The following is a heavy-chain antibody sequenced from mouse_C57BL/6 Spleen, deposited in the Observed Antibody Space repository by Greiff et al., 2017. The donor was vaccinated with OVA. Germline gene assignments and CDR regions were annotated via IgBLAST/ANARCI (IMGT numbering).Heavy chain of an antibody. D-gene: IGHD2-12*01. J-gene: IGHJ1*03. V-gene: IGHV7-3*01. CDR1: GFTFTDYY. CDR2: LRNQATGYTP. CDR3: ASRVNDSYWYFDV. Sequence: EVKLQESGGGLVQPGGSLSLSCAASGFTFTDYYMSWVRQPPGKALEWLGFLRNQATGYTPEYSASVKGRFTISSDNSQSILYLQMKALRAEDSATYYCASRVNDSYWYFDVWGTGTTVTVSS.